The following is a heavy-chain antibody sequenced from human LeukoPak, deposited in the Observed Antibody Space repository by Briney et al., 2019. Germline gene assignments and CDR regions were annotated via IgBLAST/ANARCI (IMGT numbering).Heavy chain of an antibody. CDR1: GFTFSSYA. J-gene: IGHJ3*02. Sequence: GGSLRLSCAASGFTFSSYAMSWVRQAPGKGLEWVSAISGSGGSTYYADSVKGRFTISRDNSKNTLYLQMNSLRAEDTAVYYCARRNLGYCSSTSCPENAFDIWGQGTMVTVSS. CDR3: ARRNLGYCSSTSCPENAFDI. V-gene: IGHV3-23*01. D-gene: IGHD2-2*01. CDR2: ISGSGGST.